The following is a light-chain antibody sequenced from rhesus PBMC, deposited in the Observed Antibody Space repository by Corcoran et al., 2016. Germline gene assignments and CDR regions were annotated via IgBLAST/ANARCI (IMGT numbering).Light chain of an antibody. V-gene: IGKV1-94*01. Sequence: DIQMTQSPSALSASVGDRVTVTCRASQGINQELSWYQQKPGKAPSLLIHAASSLQTGVSSRFSGSGSGTDYTLTLNSLQPEDFATYYCLQDYATPSTFGQGTKVEI. CDR3: LQDYATPST. CDR1: QGINQE. J-gene: IGKJ1*01. CDR2: AAS.